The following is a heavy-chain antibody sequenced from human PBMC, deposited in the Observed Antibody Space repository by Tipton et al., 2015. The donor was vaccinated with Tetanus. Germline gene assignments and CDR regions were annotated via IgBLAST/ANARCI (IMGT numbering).Heavy chain of an antibody. D-gene: IGHD4-23*01. CDR3: ARDRRGGNERWRNYYFDY. CDR1: GYTFTSYG. CDR2: ISAYNGNT. J-gene: IGHJ4*02. Sequence: QLVQSGAEVKKPGASVKVSCKASGYTFTSYGISWVRQAPGQGLEWMGWISAYNGNTNYAQKLQGRVTMTTDTSTGTAYMELRSLRSDDTAVYYCARDRRGGNERWRNYYFDYWGQGTLVPVSS. V-gene: IGHV1-18*01.